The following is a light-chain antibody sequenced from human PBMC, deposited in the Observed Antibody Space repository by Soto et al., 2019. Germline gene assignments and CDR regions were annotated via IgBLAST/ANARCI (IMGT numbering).Light chain of an antibody. CDR2: GAS. V-gene: IGKV3-20*01. J-gene: IGKJ4*01. CDR1: QSVSSSY. Sequence: EIVLTQSPGTLSLSPGERATLSCRASQSVSSSYLAWYQQKPGQAPRLLIYGASSRATGIPDRFSGSGSGTDFTLTISRLEPEDFAVYYCQQYGSHHLTFGGGTKVEIK. CDR3: QQYGSHHLT.